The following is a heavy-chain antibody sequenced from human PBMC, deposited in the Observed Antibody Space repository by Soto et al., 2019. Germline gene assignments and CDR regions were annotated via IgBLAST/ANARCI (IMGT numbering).Heavy chain of an antibody. CDR3: VRHQRYSSGWYIDY. CDR2: VYYRGTT. J-gene: IGHJ4*02. CDR1: GCSIYSAKYY. Sequence: PSAPLSLTCTVSGCSIYSAKYYWGWICQPPGKGLEWIGNVYYRGTTYYNPSLKGRVTISVDTSKNQFSLKLSSVTAADSAVFFCVRHQRYSSGWYIDYWGQGTLVTVSS. V-gene: IGHV4-39*01. D-gene: IGHD6-19*01.